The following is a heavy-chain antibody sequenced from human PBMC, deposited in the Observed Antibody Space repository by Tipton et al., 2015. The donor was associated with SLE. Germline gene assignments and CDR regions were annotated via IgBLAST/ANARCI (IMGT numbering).Heavy chain of an antibody. D-gene: IGHD2-15*01. J-gene: IGHJ3*01. Sequence: TLSLTCSVSGGSVNTHNWNWIRQPAGKGLEWIGRIFTTGSANYNPSLKSRVTMSVDPSKNELSLKLSSVAAADTAVYYCARFKGSNVFDAFDVWGQGTVVTVSS. V-gene: IGHV4-4*07. CDR3: ARFKGSNVFDAFDV. CDR2: IFTTGSA. CDR1: GGSVNTHN.